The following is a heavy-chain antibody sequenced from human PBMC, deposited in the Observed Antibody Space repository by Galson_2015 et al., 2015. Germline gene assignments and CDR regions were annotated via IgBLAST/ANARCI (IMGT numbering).Heavy chain of an antibody. V-gene: IGHV3-30-3*01. CDR2: ISYDGSNK. CDR1: GFTFSSYA. D-gene: IGHD7-27*01. J-gene: IGHJ4*02. CDR3: ARDLTGTPAY. Sequence: SLRLSCAASGFTFSSYAMHWVRQAPGKGLEWVAVISYDGSNKYYADSVKGRFTISRDNSKSTLYLQMNSLRAEDTAVYYCARDLTGTPAYWGQGTLVTVSS.